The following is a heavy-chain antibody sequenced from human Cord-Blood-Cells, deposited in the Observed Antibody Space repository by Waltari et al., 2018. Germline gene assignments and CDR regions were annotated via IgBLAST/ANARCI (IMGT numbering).Heavy chain of an antibody. V-gene: IGHV4-34*01. J-gene: IGHJ2*01. Sequence: QVQLPQWGAGLLKPSEPLSLTCAVYGGSFSGYYWSWIRQPPGKGLEWIGEINHSGSTNYNPSLKSRVTISVDTSKNQFSLKLSSVTAADTAVYYCARDARGYSGYDYWYFDLWGRGTLVTVSS. CDR2: INHSGST. CDR3: ARDARGYSGYDYWYFDL. CDR1: GGSFSGYY. D-gene: IGHD5-12*01.